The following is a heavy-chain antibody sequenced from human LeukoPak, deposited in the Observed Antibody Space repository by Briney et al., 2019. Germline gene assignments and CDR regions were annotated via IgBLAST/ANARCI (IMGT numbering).Heavy chain of an antibody. CDR3: ASDGRRKDWNHPHWFDP. Sequence: GGSLRLSCAASGFTFSSYGMHWVRQAPGKGLEWVAFIQSDGSNKYYADSVKGRFTISRDNSKNTLYLQMNSLRAEDTAVYYCASDGRRKDWNHPHWFDPWGQGTLVTVSS. D-gene: IGHD1-1*01. CDR1: GFTFSSYG. V-gene: IGHV3-30*02. J-gene: IGHJ5*02. CDR2: IQSDGSNK.